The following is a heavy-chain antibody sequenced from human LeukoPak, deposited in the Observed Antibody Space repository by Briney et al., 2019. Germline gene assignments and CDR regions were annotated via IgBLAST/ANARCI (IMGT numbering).Heavy chain of an antibody. CDR1: GFTFSSYD. J-gene: IGHJ4*02. Sequence: GGSLRLSCAASGFTFSSYDMNWVRRAPGKGLEWVSYISSSGNTIYYADSVKGRFTISRENAKNSLYLQMNSLRAEDTAVYYCARGIRQYSYGYGFDHWGQGTLVTVSS. CDR3: ARGIRQYSYGYGFDH. CDR2: ISSSGNTI. V-gene: IGHV3-48*03. D-gene: IGHD5-18*01.